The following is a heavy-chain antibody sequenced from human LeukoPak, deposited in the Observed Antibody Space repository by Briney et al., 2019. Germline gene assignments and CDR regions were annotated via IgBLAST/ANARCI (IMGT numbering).Heavy chain of an antibody. CDR2: INSDGTTT. D-gene: IGHD3-22*01. CDR3: AREGHYYDSSGYH. V-gene: IGHV3-74*01. Sequence: GGSLRLSCAASGFTFSTYWMHWVRQGPGKGLVWVSRINSDGTTTDYADSVKGRFTISRDNAKNSLYLQMNSLRAEDTAVYYCAREGHYYDSSGYHWGQGTLATVSS. CDR1: GFTFSTYW. J-gene: IGHJ4*02.